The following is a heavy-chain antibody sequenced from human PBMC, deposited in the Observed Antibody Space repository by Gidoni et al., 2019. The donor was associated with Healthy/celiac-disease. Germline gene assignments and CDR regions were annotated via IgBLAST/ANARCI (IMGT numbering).Heavy chain of an antibody. Sequence: EVQLVESGGGLVQPGRSLRLSCAASGFTFDDYAMHWVRQAPGKGLEWVSGISWNSGSIGYADSVKGRFTISRDNAKNSLYLQMNSLRAEDTALYYCAKDFGKYSSSSGIDYWGQGTLVTVSS. CDR3: AKDFGKYSSSSGIDY. CDR2: ISWNSGSI. J-gene: IGHJ4*02. V-gene: IGHV3-9*01. CDR1: GFTFDDYA. D-gene: IGHD6-6*01.